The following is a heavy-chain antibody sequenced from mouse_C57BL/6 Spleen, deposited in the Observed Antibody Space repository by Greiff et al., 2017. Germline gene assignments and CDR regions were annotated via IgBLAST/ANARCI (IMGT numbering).Heavy chain of an antibody. CDR2: YPGSGNTY. D-gene: IGHD1-1*01. CDR1: YTFTDYYM. J-gene: IGHJ2*01. V-gene: IGHV1-83*01. CDR3: RARLLDFDY. Sequence: VQLKESGPELVKPGASVKMSCKASGYTFTDYYMHWVKQKPGKGLEWIGAIYPGSGNTYYNEKFKGKATLTADTSSSTAYMQLSSLTSEDAAVYFCARARLLDFDYWGQGTTLTVSS.